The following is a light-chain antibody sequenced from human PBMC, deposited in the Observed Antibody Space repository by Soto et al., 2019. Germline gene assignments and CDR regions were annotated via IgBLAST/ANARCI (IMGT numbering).Light chain of an antibody. CDR3: QQRSNWL. Sequence: PAERATLSCRASQSVSSYLAWYQQKPGQAPRLLIYDASNRATGIPARFSGSGSGTDFTLTISSLEPEDFAVYYCQQRSNWLFGGGTKVEIK. CDR2: DAS. V-gene: IGKV3-11*01. CDR1: QSVSSY. J-gene: IGKJ4*01.